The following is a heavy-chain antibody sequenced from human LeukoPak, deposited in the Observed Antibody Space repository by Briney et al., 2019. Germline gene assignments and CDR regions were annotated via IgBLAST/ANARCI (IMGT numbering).Heavy chain of an antibody. CDR3: TRDLLAGDYYGSGNLGY. V-gene: IGHV3-49*04. D-gene: IGHD3-10*01. Sequence: GGSLRLSCTASGFTFGDYAMSWVRQAPGKGLEWVGFIRNKAYGGTTEYAASVKGRFTISRDDSKSIAYLQMNSLKTEDTAVYYCTRDLLAGDYYGSGNLGYWGQGTLVTVSS. J-gene: IGHJ4*02. CDR2: IRNKAYGGTT. CDR1: GFTFGDYA.